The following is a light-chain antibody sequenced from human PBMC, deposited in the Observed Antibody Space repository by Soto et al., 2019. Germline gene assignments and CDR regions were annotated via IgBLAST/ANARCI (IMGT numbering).Light chain of an antibody. J-gene: IGKJ1*01. Sequence: DIQMTQSPSSLSASVGDRVTITCRASQGILDYVAWFQQKPGKAPRLLIFAASTLHSGVPSRFSGSGAGTDFTPTISSLQPEDAATYYCQKYNTAPQTFGQGTTVEIK. V-gene: IGKV1-27*01. CDR3: QKYNTAPQT. CDR1: QGILDY. CDR2: AAS.